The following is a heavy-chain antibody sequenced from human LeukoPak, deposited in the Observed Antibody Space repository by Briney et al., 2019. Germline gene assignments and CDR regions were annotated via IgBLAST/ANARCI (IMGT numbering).Heavy chain of an antibody. CDR3: AKSYYDFWSGPKYNWFDP. V-gene: IGHV3-21*01. CDR1: GFTFSSYS. CDR2: ISSSSSYI. J-gene: IGHJ5*02. Sequence: PGGSLRLSCAASGFTFSSYSMNWVRQAPGKGLEWVSSISSSSSYIYYADSVKGRFTISRDNAKNSLYLQMNSLRAGDTAVYYCAKSYYDFWSGPKYNWFDPWGQGTLVTVSS. D-gene: IGHD3-3*01.